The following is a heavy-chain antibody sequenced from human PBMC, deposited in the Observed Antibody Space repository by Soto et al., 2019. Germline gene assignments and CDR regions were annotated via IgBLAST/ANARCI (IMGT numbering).Heavy chain of an antibody. D-gene: IGHD1-26*01. CDR3: VGGRDYDY. Sequence: SETLSLTCDVSGGSITTSVLWTWVRQFPGRGLEWIGEIAHDGHTNYNPSLSGRVTMSVDLSNCQFSLNVASVSAADTAVYFCVGGRDYDYWGQGTLVTVSS. J-gene: IGHJ4*02. V-gene: IGHV4-4*02. CDR1: GGSITTSVL. CDR2: IAHDGHT.